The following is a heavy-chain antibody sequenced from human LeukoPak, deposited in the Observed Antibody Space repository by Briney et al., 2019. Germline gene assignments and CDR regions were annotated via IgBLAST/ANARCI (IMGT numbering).Heavy chain of an antibody. CDR2: ITAGGGGT. D-gene: IGHD3-16*01. V-gene: IGHV3-23*01. CDR1: GFTMSTYV. Sequence: PGGSLRLSCAASGFTMSTYVMHWVRQAPGKGPEWISGITAGGGGTYYGDSVKGRFTISRDNFKNSLSLQMNSLTVEDTAVYCCASRGLGRGFDMWGQGTMVTISS. CDR3: ASRGLGRGFDM. J-gene: IGHJ3*02.